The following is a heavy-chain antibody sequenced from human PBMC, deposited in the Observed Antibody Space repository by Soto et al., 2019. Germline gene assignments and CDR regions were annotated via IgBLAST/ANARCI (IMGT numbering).Heavy chain of an antibody. J-gene: IGHJ6*02. V-gene: IGHV3-48*02. D-gene: IGHD6-13*01. CDR1: GFTFSSYS. CDR3: ARVKGSSSWYGRGYYYYGMDV. CDR2: SSSSSSTI. Sequence: GGSLRLSCAASGFTFSSYSMNWVLQAPGKGLEWVSYSSSSSSTIYYADSVKGRFTISRDNAKNSLYLQMNSLRDGDTAVYYCARVKGSSSWYGRGYYYYGMDVWGQGTTVTVSS.